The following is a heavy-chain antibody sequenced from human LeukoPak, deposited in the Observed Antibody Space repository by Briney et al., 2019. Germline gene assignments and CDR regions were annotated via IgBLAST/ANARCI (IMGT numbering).Heavy chain of an antibody. D-gene: IGHD3-9*01. CDR2: IYYSGST. V-gene: IGHV4-39*07. CDR3: ASYDILTGKGFDY. Sequence: PSETLSLTCTVSGGSISSSSYYWGWIRQPPGKGLEWIGSIYYSGSTYYNPSLKSRVTISVDTSKNQFSLKLSSVTAADTAVYYCASYDILTGKGFDYWGQGTLVTVSS. J-gene: IGHJ4*02. CDR1: GGSISSSSYY.